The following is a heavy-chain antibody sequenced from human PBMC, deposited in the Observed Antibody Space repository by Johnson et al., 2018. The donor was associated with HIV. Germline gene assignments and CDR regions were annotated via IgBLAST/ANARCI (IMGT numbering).Heavy chain of an antibody. Sequence: VQLVECGGGLVQPGRSLRLSCAASGFTFDDYAMHWVRHAPGKGLEWVSGIRWNSGSIGYADSVKGRFTISRDNAKNSLYLQMNSLRAEDTAFYYCARDKYGVPSGTFDIWGQGTMVTVSS. D-gene: IGHD4-17*01. V-gene: IGHV3-9*01. J-gene: IGHJ3*02. CDR1: GFTFDDYA. CDR3: ARDKYGVPSGTFDI. CDR2: IRWNSGSI.